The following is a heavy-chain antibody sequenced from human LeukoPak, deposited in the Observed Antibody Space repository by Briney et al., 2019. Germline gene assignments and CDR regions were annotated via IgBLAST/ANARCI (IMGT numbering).Heavy chain of an antibody. CDR2: TYYRSKWYN. J-gene: IGHJ6*03. Sequence: SQTLSLTCAISGDSVSSNSAAWNWIRQSPSRGLEWLGRTYYRSKWYNDYAVSVKSRITINPDTSKNQFSLQLNSVTPEDTAVYYCGRERPDTAMVTEEDYYYYMDVWGKGTTVTVSS. CDR1: GDSVSSNSAA. CDR3: GRERPDTAMVTEEDYYYYMDV. V-gene: IGHV6-1*01. D-gene: IGHD5-18*01.